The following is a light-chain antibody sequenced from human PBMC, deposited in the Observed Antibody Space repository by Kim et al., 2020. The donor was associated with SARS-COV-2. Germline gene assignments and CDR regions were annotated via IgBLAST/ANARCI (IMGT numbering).Light chain of an antibody. CDR2: DVS. V-gene: IGLV2-14*03. CDR3: SSYTSSSTWV. CDR1: SSDVGGHNY. J-gene: IGLJ3*02. Sequence: QSALTQPAYVSGSPGQSITISCTGTSSDVGGHNYVCWYQQHPGKAPKLMIYDVSSRPSGVSNRFSGSKSGNTASLTISGLQAEDEADYYCSSYTSSSTWVFGGGTKLTVL.